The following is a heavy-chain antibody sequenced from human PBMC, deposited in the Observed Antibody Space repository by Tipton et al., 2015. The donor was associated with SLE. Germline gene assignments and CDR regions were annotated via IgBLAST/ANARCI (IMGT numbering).Heavy chain of an antibody. V-gene: IGHV4-31*03. CDR2: IYYSGST. D-gene: IGHD5-18*01. Sequence: TLSLTCTVSGGSISSGGYYWSWIRQHPGKGLEWIGYIYYSGSTYYNPSLKSRVTISVDTSKNQFSLKLSSVTAADTAVYYCARDVRLLNQYYYYMDVWGKGTTVTVSS. J-gene: IGHJ6*03. CDR3: ARDVRLLNQYYYYMDV. CDR1: GGSISSGGYY.